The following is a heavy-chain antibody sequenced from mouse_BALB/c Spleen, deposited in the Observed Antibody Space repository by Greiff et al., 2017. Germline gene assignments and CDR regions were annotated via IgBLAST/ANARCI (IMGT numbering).Heavy chain of an antibody. J-gene: IGHJ3*01. CDR2: ISDGGSYT. V-gene: IGHV5-4*02. D-gene: IGHD1-1*01. Sequence: DVQLVESGGGLVKPGGSLKLSCAASGFTFSDYYMYWVRQTPEKRLEWVATISDGGSYTYYPDSVKGRFTISRDNAKNNLYLQMSSLKSEDTAMYYCAREGFGYGSSYVGFAYWGQGTLVTVSA. CDR3: AREGFGYGSSYVGFAY. CDR1: GFTFSDYY.